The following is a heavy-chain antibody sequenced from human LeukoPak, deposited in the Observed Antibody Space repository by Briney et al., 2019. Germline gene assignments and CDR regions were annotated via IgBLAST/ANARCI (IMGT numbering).Heavy chain of an antibody. CDR1: GDTFSSYA. D-gene: IGHD6-6*01. CDR2: IIPIFGTA. Sequence: ASVKVSCKASGDTFSSYAISWVRQAPGQGLEWMGGIIPIFGTANYAQKFQGRVTITTDESTSTAYMELSSLRSEDTAVYYCARGYSSSSWGYYYYYYMDVWGKGTTVTVSS. CDR3: ARGYSSSSWGYYYYYYMDV. V-gene: IGHV1-69*05. J-gene: IGHJ6*03.